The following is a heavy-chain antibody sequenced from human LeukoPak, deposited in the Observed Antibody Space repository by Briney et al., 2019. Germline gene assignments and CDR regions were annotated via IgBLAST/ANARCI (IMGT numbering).Heavy chain of an antibody. Sequence: SETLSLTCAVYGGSFSGYYWSWIRQPPGKGQERIGEINHSGSTNYNPSLKSRVTISVDTSKNQFSLKLSSVTAADTAVYYCALRTRTMVRGVRRNFDYWGQGTLVTVSS. J-gene: IGHJ4*02. V-gene: IGHV4-34*01. CDR1: GGSFSGYY. D-gene: IGHD3-10*01. CDR2: INHSGST. CDR3: ALRTRTMVRGVRRNFDY.